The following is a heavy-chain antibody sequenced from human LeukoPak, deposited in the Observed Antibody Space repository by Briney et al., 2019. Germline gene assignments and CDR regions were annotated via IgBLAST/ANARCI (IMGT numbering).Heavy chain of an antibody. CDR2: ISSSGSTI. CDR3: ARGPSGYHNT. V-gene: IGHV3-48*01. J-gene: IGHJ4*02. D-gene: IGHD5-12*01. CDR1: GFTFSSYS. Sequence: GGSLRLSCAASGFTFSSYSMNWVRQAPGKGLEWVSSISSSGSTIYYADSVKGRFTISRDNSKNTLYLQMNSLRAEDTAVYYCARGPSGYHNTGGQGTLVTVSS.